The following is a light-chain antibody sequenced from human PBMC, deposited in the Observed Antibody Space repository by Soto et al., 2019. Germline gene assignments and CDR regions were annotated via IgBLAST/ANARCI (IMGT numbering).Light chain of an antibody. CDR1: QSVSSSY. Sequence: EIVLTQSPGTLSLSPGERATLSCRASQSVSSSYLAWYQQKPGQAPRLLIYGASSRATGIPDRFSGSGSGTDFNLTISRLEHEDFAVYYCQQYGSSPRFTFGPGTKVDIK. V-gene: IGKV3-20*01. J-gene: IGKJ3*01. CDR2: GAS. CDR3: QQYGSSPRFT.